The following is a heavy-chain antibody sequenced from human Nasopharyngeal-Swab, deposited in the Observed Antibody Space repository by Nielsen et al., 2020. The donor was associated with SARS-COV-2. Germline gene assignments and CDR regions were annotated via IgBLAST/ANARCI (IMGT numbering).Heavy chain of an antibody. CDR3: ARLYDYVWGSYRYTSVVGAFDI. CDR1: GGSFSGYY. V-gene: IGHV4-59*01. J-gene: IGHJ3*02. Sequence: SETLSLTCAVYGGSFSGYYWSWIRQPPGKGLEWIGYIYYSGSANYNPSLKSRVTISVDTSKNQFSLKLSSVTAADAAVYYCARLYDYVWGSYRYTSVVGAFDIWGQGTMVTVSS. CDR2: IYYSGSA. D-gene: IGHD3-16*02.